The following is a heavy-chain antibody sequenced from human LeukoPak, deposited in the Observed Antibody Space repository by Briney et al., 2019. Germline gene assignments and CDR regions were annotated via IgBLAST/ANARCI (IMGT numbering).Heavy chain of an antibody. CDR2: IHNAGST. J-gene: IGHJ4*02. Sequence: SETLSLTCTVSGDSISSSTYYWGWIRQPPGKGLEWIGSIHNAGSTYYNPSLKSRVSISVDTSKAHFSLKLRSATAVDTAVYYCARHGGISGVGPTEDYWGQGTLVTVSS. CDR1: GDSISSSTYY. CDR3: ARHGGISGVGPTEDY. D-gene: IGHD1-26*01. V-gene: IGHV4-39*01.